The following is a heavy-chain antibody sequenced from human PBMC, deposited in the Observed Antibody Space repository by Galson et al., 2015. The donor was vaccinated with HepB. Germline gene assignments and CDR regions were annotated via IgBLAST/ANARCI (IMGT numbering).Heavy chain of an antibody. J-gene: IGHJ2*01. CDR1: GFTFSSYA. V-gene: IGHV3-23*01. CDR3: AKAPPLTPGYDGNYFDWYFDL. D-gene: IGHD1-26*01. CDR2: IRGSGVTT. Sequence: SLRLSCAASGFTFSSYAMSWVRQAPEKGLEWVSTIRGSGVTTYYAESVKGRFTISRDNSKNTLYLQMNGLSAEDTAVYFCAKAPPLTPGYDGNYFDWYFDLWGRGTLVIVSS.